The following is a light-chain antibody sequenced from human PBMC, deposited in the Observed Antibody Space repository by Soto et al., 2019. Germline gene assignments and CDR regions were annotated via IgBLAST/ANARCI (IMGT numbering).Light chain of an antibody. CDR2: EVT. Sequence: QSVLTQPASVSGSPGQSITISCTGTSSDIGSYDLVSWYQQHPGAAPKLIIYEVTKRRSGVSTRFSGSKSGNTASMTISGLQAVDEDDYYCCSFADFTYVFGTGTKVTVL. CDR1: SSDIGSYDL. CDR3: CSFADFTYV. V-gene: IGLV2-23*02. J-gene: IGLJ1*01.